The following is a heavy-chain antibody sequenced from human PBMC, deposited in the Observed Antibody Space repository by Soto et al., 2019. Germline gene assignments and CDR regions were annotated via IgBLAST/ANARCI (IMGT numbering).Heavy chain of an antibody. J-gene: IGHJ4*02. Sequence: SETLSLTCTVSGGSISSYYWSWIRQPPGKGLEWIGYIYYSGSTNYNPSLKSRVTISVDTSKNQFSLKLSSVTAADTAVYYCAREILVGATDYWGQGTLVTVSS. D-gene: IGHD1-26*01. CDR2: IYYSGST. CDR1: GGSISSYY. CDR3: AREILVGATDY. V-gene: IGHV4-59*01.